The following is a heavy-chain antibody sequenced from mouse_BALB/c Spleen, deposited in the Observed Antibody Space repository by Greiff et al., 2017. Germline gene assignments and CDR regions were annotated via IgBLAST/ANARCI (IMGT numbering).Heavy chain of an antibody. J-gene: IGHJ4*01. D-gene: IGHD1-2*01. CDR3: AKLVAPNYYGMMDY. Sequence: VQLQQSGAELVKPGASVKLSCTASGFNIKDTYMHWVKQRPEQGLEWIGRIDPANGNTKYDPKFQGKATITADTSSNTAYLQLSSLTSEDTAVYYCAKLVAPNYYGMMDYWGQGTSVTVSS. V-gene: IGHV14-3*02. CDR2: IDPANGNT. CDR1: GFNIKDTY.